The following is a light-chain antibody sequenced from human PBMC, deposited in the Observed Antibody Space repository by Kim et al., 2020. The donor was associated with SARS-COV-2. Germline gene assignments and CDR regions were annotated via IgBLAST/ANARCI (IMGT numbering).Light chain of an antibody. J-gene: IGKJ2*01. CDR2: GAS. V-gene: IGKV3-20*01. CDR1: QSVSSSY. Sequence: LSPGERVTLSCRASQSVSSSYVAWYQQKPGQAPRLLIHGASSRATGIPDRFSGSGSGTDFTLTISRLEPEDFAVYYCQQYGSSPRTFGQGTKLEI. CDR3: QQYGSSPRT.